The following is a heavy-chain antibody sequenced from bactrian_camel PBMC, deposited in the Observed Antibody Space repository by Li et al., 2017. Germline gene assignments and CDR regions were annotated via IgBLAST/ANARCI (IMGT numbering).Heavy chain of an antibody. CDR1: GYTFDNFC. J-gene: IGHJ6*01. V-gene: IGHV3S55*01. D-gene: IGHD6*01. CDR2: IDSDGRT. Sequence: HVQLVESGGGSVQAGGSLRLSCTASGYTFDNFCVAWFRQAPGKEREGVADIDSDGRTDYADFVKGRFTISKDNAKKIVYLQMDSLEPEDTAMYSCAARNSASCPGPEQITADFRYRGQGTQVTVS. CDR3: AARNSASCPGPEQITADFRY.